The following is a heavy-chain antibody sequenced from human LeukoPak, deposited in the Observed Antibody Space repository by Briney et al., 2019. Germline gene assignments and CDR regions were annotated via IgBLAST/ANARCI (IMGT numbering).Heavy chain of an antibody. D-gene: IGHD6-19*01. CDR2: ICTYNGNT. CDR3: RRSSSGGDY. V-gene: IGHV1-18*01. Sequence: ASVKVSSKASGYTFTIDSISWGRRAPEQGLEWRGCICTYNGNTNYTQNLQGRVTITTATSTSTSYIELRSLRPDAPAVDHCRRSSSGGDYWGQGTLVTVSS. J-gene: IGHJ4*02. CDR1: GYTFTIDS.